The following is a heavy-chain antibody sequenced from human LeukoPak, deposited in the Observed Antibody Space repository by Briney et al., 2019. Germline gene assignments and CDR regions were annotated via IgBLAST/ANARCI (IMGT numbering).Heavy chain of an antibody. CDR1: GFTFRSYG. D-gene: IGHD3-22*01. CDR3: ATYYYDSGGFHFHH. CDR2: ISSNGGRT. Sequence: PGGSLRLSCAASGFTFRSYGMHWVRQAPGKGLEYVSAISSNGGRTYYANSVKGRFTISRDNSRNTLHLQMGSLRAEDMAVYYCATYYYDSGGFHFHHWGQGTLVTVSS. J-gene: IGHJ1*01. V-gene: IGHV3-64*01.